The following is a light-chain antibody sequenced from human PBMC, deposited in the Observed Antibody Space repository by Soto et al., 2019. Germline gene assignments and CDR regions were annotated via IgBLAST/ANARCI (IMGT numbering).Light chain of an antibody. CDR2: GAS. CDR1: RSINSN. J-gene: IGKJ1*01. V-gene: IGKV3-15*01. Sequence: EIVMTQSPVTLSVSPGERAMFSCRDSRSINSNLAWYQQKPGQAPRLLINGASTRAAGIPARFSGSGAGTEFTLTISSLQSEDFAVYYCQQYNTWPPTFGQGTKVEIK. CDR3: QQYNTWPPT.